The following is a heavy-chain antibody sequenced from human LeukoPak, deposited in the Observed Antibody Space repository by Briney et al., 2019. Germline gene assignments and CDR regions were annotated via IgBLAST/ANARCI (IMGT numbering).Heavy chain of an antibody. Sequence: SETLSLTCTVSGGSMSSYYWNWVRQPPGKGLEYIGHIYYSGSTNYNSSLKSRLTISVDTSKNQFSLKLSSVTAEDTAVYYCARGVDTSIRYYFDSWGQGTLVTVSS. CDR2: IYYSGST. J-gene: IGHJ4*02. CDR1: GGSMSSYY. D-gene: IGHD5-18*01. V-gene: IGHV4-59*01. CDR3: ARGVDTSIRYYFDS.